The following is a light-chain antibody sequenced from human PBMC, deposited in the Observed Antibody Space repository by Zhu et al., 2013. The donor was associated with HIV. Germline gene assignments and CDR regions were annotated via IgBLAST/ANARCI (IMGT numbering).Light chain of an antibody. CDR3: QHYDNSPWT. J-gene: IGKJ1*01. CDR2: ADS. Sequence: EIVLTQSPGTLSLSPGERASLSCRASQNIGASYLAWYQQRPGQAPRLLIYADSRWATGIPDRFSGTGSGTDFTLTISSLEPEDFAIYYCQHYDNSPWTFGQGTRV. CDR1: QNIGASY. V-gene: IGKV3-20*01.